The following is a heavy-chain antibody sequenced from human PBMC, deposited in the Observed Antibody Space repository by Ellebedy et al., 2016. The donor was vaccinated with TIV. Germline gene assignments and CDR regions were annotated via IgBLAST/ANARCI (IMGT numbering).Heavy chain of an antibody. V-gene: IGHV4-34*01. CDR2: INHSGST. CDR3: AKSLHYSSSSFFDF. D-gene: IGHD6-6*01. Sequence: GSLRLSXAVYGESFSGHYWSWIRQPPGRRLEWIGEINHSGSTSYNPPLKSRVTMSVDTSKNQFSLKLTSVTAADTAVYYCAKSLHYSSSSFFDFWGQGTLVTVSS. CDR1: GESFSGHY. J-gene: IGHJ4*02.